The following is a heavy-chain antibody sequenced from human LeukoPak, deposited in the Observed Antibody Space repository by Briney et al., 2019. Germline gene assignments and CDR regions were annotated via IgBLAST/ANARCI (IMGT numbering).Heavy chain of an antibody. CDR2: IYTSGGT. CDR1: SGSISSRSYY. Sequence: KASQTLSLTCTVSSGSISSRSYYWSWIRQPAGKGLEWIGRIYTSGGTNYNPSLKSRVTISVDTSKNQFSLKLSSVTAADTAVYYCARTGYCSGGSCYHYYYYYMDVWGKGTTVTISS. V-gene: IGHV4-61*02. D-gene: IGHD2-15*01. J-gene: IGHJ6*03. CDR3: ARTGYCSGGSCYHYYYYYMDV.